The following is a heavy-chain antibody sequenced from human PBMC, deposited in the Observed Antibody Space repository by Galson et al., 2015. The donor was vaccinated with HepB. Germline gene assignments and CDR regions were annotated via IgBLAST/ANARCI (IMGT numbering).Heavy chain of an antibody. CDR2: INPNSGGT. J-gene: IGHJ5*02. CDR1: GYTFTGYY. V-gene: IGHV1-2*04. Sequence: SVKVSCKASGYTFTGYYMHWVRQAPGQGLEWMGWINPNSGGTNYAQKFQGWVTMARDTSISTAYMELSRLRSDDTAVYYCARDRGYYDFWSGYYMFRAQEGRWFDPWGQGTLVTVSS. CDR3: ARDRGYYDFWSGYYMFRAQEGRWFDP. D-gene: IGHD3-3*01.